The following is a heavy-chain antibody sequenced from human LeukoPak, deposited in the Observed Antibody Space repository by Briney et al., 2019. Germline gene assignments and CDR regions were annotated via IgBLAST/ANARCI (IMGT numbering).Heavy chain of an antibody. D-gene: IGHD3-10*01. J-gene: IGHJ4*02. V-gene: IGHV1-18*01. CDR1: GYTFTSYG. Sequence: ASVKVSCKTSGYTFTSYGINWVRQAPGQGLEWMGWISAYDDKTNYAQKFQGRVTMTRDTFTSTVYMELSSLRSEDTAVYYCARGKVVTMVRGVIITYFDYWGQGTLVTVSS. CDR3: ARGKVVTMVRGVIITYFDY. CDR2: ISAYDDKT.